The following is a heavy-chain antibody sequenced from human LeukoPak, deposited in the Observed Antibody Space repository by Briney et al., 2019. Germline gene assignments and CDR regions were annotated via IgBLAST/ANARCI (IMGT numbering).Heavy chain of an antibody. CDR2: IYYSGST. CDR3: ARATSKYGINYYFDY. J-gene: IGHJ4*02. D-gene: IGHD2-21*01. Sequence: SQTLSLTCTVSGGSISSGGYYWSWIRQHPGKGLGWIGYIYYSGSTYYNPSLKSRVTISVATSKNQFSLKLSSVTAADTAVYYCARATSKYGINYYFDYWGQGTLVTVSS. CDR1: GGSISSGGYY. V-gene: IGHV4-31*03.